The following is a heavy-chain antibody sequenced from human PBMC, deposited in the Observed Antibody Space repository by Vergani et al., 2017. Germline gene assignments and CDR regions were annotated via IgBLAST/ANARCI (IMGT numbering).Heavy chain of an antibody. J-gene: IGHJ6*03. CDR3: ARVYAYYYYYMDV. D-gene: IGHD2-8*01. CDR2: INHSGST. CDR1: GGSISSGGYS. Sequence: QLQLQESGSGLVKPSQTLSLTCAVSGGSISSGGYSWSWIRQPPGKGLEWIGEINHSGSTNYNPSLKSRVTISVDTSKNQFSLKLSSVTAADTAVYYCARVYAYYYYYMDVWGKGTTVTVSS. V-gene: IGHV4-30-2*01.